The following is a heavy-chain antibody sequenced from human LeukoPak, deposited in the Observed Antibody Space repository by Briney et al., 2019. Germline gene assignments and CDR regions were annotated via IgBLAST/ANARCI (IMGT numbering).Heavy chain of an antibody. CDR2: IYYSGST. Sequence: SETLSLTCTVSGGSISGSYWSWIRQPPGKGLEWIGYIYYSGSTNYNPSLKSRVTISVDTSKNQFSLKLSSVTAADTAVYYCARDGVNWILDYWGRGTLVTVSS. CDR3: ARDGVNWILDY. V-gene: IGHV4-59*01. D-gene: IGHD2-2*03. CDR1: GGSISGSY. J-gene: IGHJ4*02.